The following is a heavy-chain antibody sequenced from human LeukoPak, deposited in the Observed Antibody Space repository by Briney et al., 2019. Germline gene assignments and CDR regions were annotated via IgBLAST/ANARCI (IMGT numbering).Heavy chain of an antibody. V-gene: IGHV3-30*18. J-gene: IGHJ4*02. CDR1: GFTFSNYG. Sequence: GGSLRLSCAASGFTFSNYGMHRVRQAPGKGLEWVALISYDGSNKYFADSVKGRFTISRDNSKNTLYLQMNSLRPEDAAVYYCAKALNYYGSGYYFDYWGQGTLVTVSS. CDR3: AKALNYYGSGYYFDY. CDR2: ISYDGSNK. D-gene: IGHD3-10*01.